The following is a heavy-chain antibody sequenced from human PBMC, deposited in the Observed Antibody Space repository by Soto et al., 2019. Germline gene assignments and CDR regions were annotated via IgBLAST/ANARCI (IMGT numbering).Heavy chain of an antibody. CDR3: AKADGQQWLIHHLDN. CDR1: GFNFKKFA. Sequence: EVQLLESGGGVVQPGGSLRLSCVASGFNFKKFAMAWVRQAAGEGLEWVSGISCCGGSASYADSVKGRFSIARDDSKNPVSLQLNSLSVEDTAQYYCAKADGQQWLIHHLDNWGQGTLVTVS. D-gene: IGHD6-19*01. J-gene: IGHJ4*02. V-gene: IGHV3-23*01. CDR2: ISCCGGSA.